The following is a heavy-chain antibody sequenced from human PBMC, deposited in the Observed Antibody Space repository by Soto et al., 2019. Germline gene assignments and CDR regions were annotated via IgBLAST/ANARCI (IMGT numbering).Heavy chain of an antibody. V-gene: IGHV4-61*01. CDR2: VYHTGRT. CDR1: GGSSKSGSYS. CDR3: ARDFAYFDS. Sequence: SETLSLTCTVSGGSSKSGSYSWSWIRQPPGKGLEWIGYVYHTGRTSYNPSLKSRVSISMDTSKNQFSLNLDSVTAADTAVYFCARDFAYFDSWGQGTLVTVSS. D-gene: IGHD3-3*01. J-gene: IGHJ4*02.